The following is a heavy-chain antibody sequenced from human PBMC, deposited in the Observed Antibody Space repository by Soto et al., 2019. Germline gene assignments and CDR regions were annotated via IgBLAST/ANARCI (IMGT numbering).Heavy chain of an antibody. CDR3: ATHPPYGPLDY. D-gene: IGHD4-17*01. CDR2: IYHSGST. Sequence: SETLSLTCAVYGGSFSGYYWSWIRQPPGKGLEWIGKIYHSGSTNYNPSLKSRVTISVDTSKNQFSLRLTSVTAADTAVYYCATHPPYGPLDYWGQGTLVTVSS. V-gene: IGHV4-34*01. J-gene: IGHJ4*02. CDR1: GGSFSGYY.